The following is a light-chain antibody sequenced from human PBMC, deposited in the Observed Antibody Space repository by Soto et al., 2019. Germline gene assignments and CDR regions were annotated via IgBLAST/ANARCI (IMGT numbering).Light chain of an antibody. V-gene: IGKV3-20*01. CDR1: QSVSSSY. Sequence: EIVVTQSPATLSLSPGDGATLSCRASQSVSSSYLAWYQQQPGQAPRLLIYGSSSRAPGIPGGFRGSGSATESTLTINRLESEDFAVYYCLQHDNSGLYTFGQGTKVEIK. J-gene: IGKJ2*01. CDR3: LQHDNSGLYT. CDR2: GSS.